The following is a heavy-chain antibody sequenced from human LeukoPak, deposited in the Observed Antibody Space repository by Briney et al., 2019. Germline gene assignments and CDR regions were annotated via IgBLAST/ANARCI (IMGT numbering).Heavy chain of an antibody. CDR2: INPNSGGT. Sequence: ASVKVSCKASGYTFTGYYMHWVRQAPGQGLEWMGWINPNSGGTNYAQKFQGRVTMTRDTSISTAYMELSRLRSDDTAVYYCASCSTSCLSYYYYMDVWGKGTTVTVSS. D-gene: IGHD2-2*01. V-gene: IGHV1-2*02. CDR1: GYTFTGYY. CDR3: ASCSTSCLSYYYYMDV. J-gene: IGHJ6*03.